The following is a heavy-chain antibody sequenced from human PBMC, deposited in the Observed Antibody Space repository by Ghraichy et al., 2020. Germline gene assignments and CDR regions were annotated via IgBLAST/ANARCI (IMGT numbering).Heavy chain of an antibody. CDR2: ISYDGSNK. CDR1: GFTFSSYA. Sequence: LSLTCAASGFTFSSYAMHWVRQAPGKGLEWVAVISYDGSNKYYADSVKGRFTISRDNSKNTLYLQMNSLRAEDTAVYYCARDRYSSGFDYFDYWGQGTLVTVSS. J-gene: IGHJ4*02. CDR3: ARDRYSSGFDYFDY. V-gene: IGHV3-30-3*01. D-gene: IGHD6-19*01.